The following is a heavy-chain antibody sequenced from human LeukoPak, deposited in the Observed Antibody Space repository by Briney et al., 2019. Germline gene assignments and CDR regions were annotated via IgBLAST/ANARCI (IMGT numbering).Heavy chain of an antibody. CDR1: GFTFSSYE. Sequence: GGSLRLSCAASGFTFSSYEMNWVRQAPGKGLEWVSYISSSGSTIYYADSVKGRFTISRDDAKNSLYLQMNSLRAEDTAVYYCARENYDILTGYLAEVYYYYMDVWGKGTTVTISS. CDR2: ISSSGSTI. J-gene: IGHJ6*03. V-gene: IGHV3-48*03. D-gene: IGHD3-9*01. CDR3: ARENYDILTGYLAEVYYYYMDV.